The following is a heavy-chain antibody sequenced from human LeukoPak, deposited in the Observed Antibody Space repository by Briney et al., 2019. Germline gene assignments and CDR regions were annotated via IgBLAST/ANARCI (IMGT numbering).Heavy chain of an antibody. CDR1: GFTFSSYS. V-gene: IGHV3-48*04. D-gene: IGHD3-22*01. CDR2: ISSSSSTI. Sequence: GGSLRLACAASGFTFSSYSMNWVRQAPGKGLEWVSYISSSSSTIYYADSVKGRFTISRDNAKNSLYLQMNSLRAEDTAVYYCARDRYPGWHTYYYDSSGYYSFDYWGQGTLVTVSS. CDR3: ARDRYPGWHTYYYDSSGYYSFDY. J-gene: IGHJ4*02.